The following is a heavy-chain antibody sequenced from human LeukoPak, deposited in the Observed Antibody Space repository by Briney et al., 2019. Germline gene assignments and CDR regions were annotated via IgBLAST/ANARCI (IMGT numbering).Heavy chain of an antibody. CDR1: GYTFTSYG. CDR3: ARALLWFGEPSHIDY. V-gene: IGHV1-18*01. D-gene: IGHD3-10*01. CDR2: ITAYNDNT. Sequence: ASVKLSCKASGYTFTSYGISWVREAPGQGLGRMGGITAYNDNTNYAQKLQRRVTMTTDTSTSTAYMELRSLRSDDTAVYYCARALLWFGEPSHIDYWGQGTLVTASS. J-gene: IGHJ4*02.